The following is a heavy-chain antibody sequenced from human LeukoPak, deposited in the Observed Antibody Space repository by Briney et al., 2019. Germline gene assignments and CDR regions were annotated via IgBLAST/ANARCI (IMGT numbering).Heavy chain of an antibody. CDR3: ARGVPLGYCTYGVCYPPYYFDY. CDR1: GYSISSGSY. Sequence: SETLSLTCTVSGYSISSGSYWGWIRQPPGKGLEWIGSTHHSGTTYYNPSLKSRVTISIDTSKNQFSLMLSSVTAADTAVYYCARGVPLGYCTYGVCYPPYYFDYWGQGTLVTASS. J-gene: IGHJ4*02. D-gene: IGHD2-8*01. V-gene: IGHV4-38-2*02. CDR2: THHSGTT.